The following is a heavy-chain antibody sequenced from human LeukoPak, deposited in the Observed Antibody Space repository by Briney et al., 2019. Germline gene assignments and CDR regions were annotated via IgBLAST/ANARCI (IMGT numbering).Heavy chain of an antibody. V-gene: IGHV3-33*08. Sequence: GGSLRLSCAASGFTFDDYAMHWVRQAPGKGLEWVAVIWYDGSNKYYADSVKGRFTISRDNSKNTLYLQMNSLRAEDTAVYYCARESRDDYTYGYWGQGTLVTVSS. CDR1: GFTFDDYA. D-gene: IGHD2-2*02. CDR2: IWYDGSNK. CDR3: ARESRDDYTYGY. J-gene: IGHJ4*02.